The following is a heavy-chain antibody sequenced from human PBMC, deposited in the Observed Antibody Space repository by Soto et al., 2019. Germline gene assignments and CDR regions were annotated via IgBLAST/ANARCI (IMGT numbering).Heavy chain of an antibody. Sequence: ASVKVSCKASGYTFTSYGISWVRQAPGQGLEWMGWISAYNGNTNYAQKLQGRVTMTTDTSTSTAYMELRSLRSDDTAVYYCASAGPLVELYPIWVDHWEEGTLVTVSS. J-gene: IGHJ5*02. CDR2: ISAYNGNT. CDR3: ASAGPLVELYPIWVDH. CDR1: GYTFTSYG. D-gene: IGHD3-16*01. V-gene: IGHV1-18*01.